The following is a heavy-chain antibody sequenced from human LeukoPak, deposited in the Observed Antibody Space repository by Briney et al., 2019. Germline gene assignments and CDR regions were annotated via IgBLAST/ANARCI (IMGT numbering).Heavy chain of an antibody. CDR2: IIPILGIA. CDR3: ARDPPMWNSSSSVDY. V-gene: IGHV1-69*04. D-gene: IGHD6-6*01. Sequence: ASVKVSCKASGGTFSSYTISWVRQAPGQGLEWMGRIIPILGIANYAQKFQGRVTITADKSTSTAYMALSSLRSGDTAVYYCARDPPMWNSSSSVDYWGQGTLVTVSS. J-gene: IGHJ4*02. CDR1: GGTFSSYT.